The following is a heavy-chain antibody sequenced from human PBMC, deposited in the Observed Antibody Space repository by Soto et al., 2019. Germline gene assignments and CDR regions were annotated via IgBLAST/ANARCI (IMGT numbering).Heavy chain of an antibody. Sequence: QVQLVQSGAEGKKPGASVKVSCKASGYTFTGYYMHWVRQAPGQGLEWMGWINPNSGGTNCAQKLQGRDTMTRDTSSSTAYMELSRLRSDDTAVYYCARGPGCGRHYGMDVWGQGTTVTVSS. V-gene: IGHV1-2*02. J-gene: IGHJ6*02. CDR3: ARGPGCGRHYGMDV. CDR2: INPNSGGT. CDR1: GYTFTGYY. D-gene: IGHD2-21*01.